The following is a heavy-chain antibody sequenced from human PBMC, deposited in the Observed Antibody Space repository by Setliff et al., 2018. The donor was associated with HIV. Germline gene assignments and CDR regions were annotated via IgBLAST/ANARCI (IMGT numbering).Heavy chain of an antibody. J-gene: IGHJ4*02. Sequence: LRLSCAASGFTFSNYAMTWVRQAPGTGLECVSAISGGGGITYYADSVKGRCTISRDNSKSTLYLQLSSLRPEDTAVYYCASARIPTGGTSTSFDYWGQGTLVTVSS. CDR2: ISGGGGIT. V-gene: IGHV3-23*01. CDR3: ASARIPTGGTSTSFDY. CDR1: GFTFSNYA. D-gene: IGHD1-1*01.